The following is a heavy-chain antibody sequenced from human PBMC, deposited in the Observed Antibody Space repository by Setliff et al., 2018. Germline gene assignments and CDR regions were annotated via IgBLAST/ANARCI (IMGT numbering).Heavy chain of an antibody. CDR2: IYTGGST. CDR3: ARDVWGAGTGWFDP. V-gene: IGHV4-4*08. CDR1: GVSVSRHY. Sequence: SETLSLTCIVSGVSVSRHYWSWIRQPPGKTLEWTGYIYTGGSTTYNPSLKSRVTLSLDTSKNHLSLNLTSVTAADTAVYYCARDVWGAGTGWFDPWGLGILVTVSS. J-gene: IGHJ5*02. D-gene: IGHD1-1*01.